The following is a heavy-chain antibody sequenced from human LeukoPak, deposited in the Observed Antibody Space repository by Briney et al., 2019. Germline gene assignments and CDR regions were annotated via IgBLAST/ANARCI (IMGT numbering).Heavy chain of an antibody. CDR1: GGSISSSSYY. Sequence: SETLSLTCTVSGGSISSSSYYWGWIRQPPGKGLEWIGSIYYSWSTDYNPSLKSRVTISVDTSKNQFSLKLSSVTAADTAVYYCARQGYSYGLETFDYWGQGTLVTVSS. J-gene: IGHJ4*02. D-gene: IGHD5-18*01. V-gene: IGHV4-39*01. CDR3: ARQGYSYGLETFDY. CDR2: IYYSWST.